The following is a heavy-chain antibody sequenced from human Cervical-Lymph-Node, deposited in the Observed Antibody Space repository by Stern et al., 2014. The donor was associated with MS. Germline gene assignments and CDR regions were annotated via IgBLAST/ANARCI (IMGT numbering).Heavy chain of an antibody. V-gene: IGHV3-73*02. CDR2: IRNKGKNYAT. CDR1: GFTFSASV. J-gene: IGHJ3*02. Sequence: EVQLVESGGGLVQPGGSLNVSCAASGFTFSASVIHWVRQAPGKGLEWVGRIRNKGKNYATAYAVSVKGRFPISRDDSKNTAYLHMSSLKVEDTAVYYCAPSSAIWGRGTMVTVSS. CDR3: APSSAI.